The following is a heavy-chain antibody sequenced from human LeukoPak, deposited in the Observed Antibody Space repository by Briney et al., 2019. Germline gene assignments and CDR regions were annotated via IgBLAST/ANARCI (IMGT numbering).Heavy chain of an antibody. D-gene: IGHD6-13*01. V-gene: IGHV3-21*01. Sequence: GGSLRLSCAASGFTFSSYSMNWVRQAPGKGLEWVSSISSSSYIYYADSVKGRFTISRDNAKKSLYLQMNSLRAEDTAVYYCARDQRPIAAAGTKSAFDIWGQGTTVTVSS. CDR2: ISSSSYI. CDR1: GFTFSSYS. J-gene: IGHJ3*02. CDR3: ARDQRPIAAAGTKSAFDI.